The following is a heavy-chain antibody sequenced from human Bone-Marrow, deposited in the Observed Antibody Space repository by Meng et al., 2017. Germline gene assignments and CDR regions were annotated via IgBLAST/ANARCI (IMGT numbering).Heavy chain of an antibody. Sequence: ESLKISCSAPGFTFSRYSMNWVRQAPGKGLEWVSSISSSSSYIYYADSVKGRFTMSRDNAKNRLYLQMNSLRDEDTAVYYCAREKVYSGSYSPYYYYYGMDVWGQGTTVTVSS. CDR1: GFTFSRYS. V-gene: IGHV3-21*01. J-gene: IGHJ6*02. CDR2: ISSSSSYI. CDR3: AREKVYSGSYSPYYYYYGMDV. D-gene: IGHD1-26*01.